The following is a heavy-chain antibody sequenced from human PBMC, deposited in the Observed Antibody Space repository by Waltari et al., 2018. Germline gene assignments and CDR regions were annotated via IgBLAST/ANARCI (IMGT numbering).Heavy chain of an antibody. D-gene: IGHD3-22*01. CDR3: ARDYYDSSGYYVQVYYYGMDV. Sequence: QVQLVQSGAEVKKPGASVKVSCKASGYTFTGYYMHWVRQAPGQGLEWMGWINPNSGGTNYAQKFQGRVTMTRDTSISTAYMELSRLRSDDTAVYYCARDYYDSSGYYVQVYYYGMDVWGQGTTVTVSS. CDR1: GYTFTGYY. J-gene: IGHJ6*02. CDR2: INPNSGGT. V-gene: IGHV1-2*02.